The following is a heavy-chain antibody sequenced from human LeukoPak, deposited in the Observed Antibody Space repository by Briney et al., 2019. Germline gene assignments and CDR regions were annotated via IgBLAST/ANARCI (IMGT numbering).Heavy chain of an antibody. CDR3: ARDRQGHYGSGSYFDY. D-gene: IGHD3-10*01. CDR2: IKQDGSEK. J-gene: IGHJ4*02. V-gene: IGHV3-7*03. Sequence: GGSLRLSCAASGFTFSSYSMNWVRQAPGKGLEWVANIKQDGSEKYYVDSVKGRFTISRDNAKNSLYLQMNSLRAEDTALYYCARDRQGHYGSGSYFDYWGQGTLVTVSS. CDR1: GFTFSSYS.